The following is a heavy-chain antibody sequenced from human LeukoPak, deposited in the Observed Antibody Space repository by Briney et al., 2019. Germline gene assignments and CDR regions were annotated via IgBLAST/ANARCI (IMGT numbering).Heavy chain of an antibody. Sequence: GGSLSLSFAASGFTFDDYAMHWVRQAPGKGLEWVSGISWNSGSIGYADSVKGRFTISRDNAKNSLYLQMNSLRAEDMALYYCAKDRGSGSSYYYMDVWGKGTTVTVSS. CDR1: GFTFDDYA. J-gene: IGHJ6*03. CDR3: AKDRGSGSSYYYMDV. V-gene: IGHV3-9*03. D-gene: IGHD3-10*01. CDR2: ISWNSGSI.